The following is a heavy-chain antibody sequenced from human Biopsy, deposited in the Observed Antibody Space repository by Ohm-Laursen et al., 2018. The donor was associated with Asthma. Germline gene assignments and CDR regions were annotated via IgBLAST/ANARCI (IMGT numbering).Heavy chain of an antibody. V-gene: IGHV1-69*13. D-gene: IGHD2-2*01. Sequence: SVKVSCKSLGGTFNTYVIGWVRQAPGQGLEWMGGINSVFGTTTYPQKFQDRVTITADDSTNTVYMELSSLRSEDTAVYYCARKAGSCISRTCYSLDFWSQGTLVTVSS. CDR2: INSVFGTT. J-gene: IGHJ4*02. CDR1: GGTFNTYV. CDR3: ARKAGSCISRTCYSLDF.